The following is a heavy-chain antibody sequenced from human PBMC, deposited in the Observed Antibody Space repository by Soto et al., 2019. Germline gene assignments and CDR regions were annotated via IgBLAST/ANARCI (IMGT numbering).Heavy chain of an antibody. D-gene: IGHD6-6*01. CDR3: VKDDSSSSSSPFDY. Sequence: ASVKVSCKAGGYTFSDYYIQWVRQAPGQGLEYMGWISPKSGSTYYADSVKGRFTISRDNSKNTLYLQMSSLRAEDTAVYYCVKDDSSSSSSPFDYWGQGTLVTVSS. J-gene: IGHJ4*02. CDR2: ISPKSGST. V-gene: IGHV1-2*02. CDR1: GYTFSDYY.